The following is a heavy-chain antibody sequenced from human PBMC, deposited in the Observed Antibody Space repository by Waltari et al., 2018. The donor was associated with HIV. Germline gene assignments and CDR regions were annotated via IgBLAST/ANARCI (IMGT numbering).Heavy chain of an antibody. Sequence: QVHLQGSGPGLVKPSETLSRTCTVSGGFISDWHWRWIRQSPGGGLEFFGYFHCSGSTNYNPTLKNRGAISADTSKKPFSLKVNYVAAADTAIYYCAANSWGGAFVFENWGQGIPVSVSS. D-gene: IGHD6-13*01. CDR2: FHCSGST. CDR3: AANSWGGAFVFEN. CDR1: GGFISDWH. V-gene: IGHV4-59*03. J-gene: IGHJ4*01.